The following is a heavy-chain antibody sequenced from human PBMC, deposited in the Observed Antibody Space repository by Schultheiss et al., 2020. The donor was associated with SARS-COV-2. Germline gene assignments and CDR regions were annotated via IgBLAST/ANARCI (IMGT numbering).Heavy chain of an antibody. CDR3: ARPYSSGWYYYFDY. CDR1: GYSFTSYW. Sequence: GGSLRLSCKGSGYSFTSYWIGWVRQMPGKGLEWMGIIYPGDSDTRYSPSFQGQVTISADKSISTAYLQWSSLKASDTAMYYCARPYSSGWYYYFDYWGQGTLVTVSS. CDR2: IYPGDSDT. D-gene: IGHD6-19*01. J-gene: IGHJ4*02. V-gene: IGHV5-51*01.